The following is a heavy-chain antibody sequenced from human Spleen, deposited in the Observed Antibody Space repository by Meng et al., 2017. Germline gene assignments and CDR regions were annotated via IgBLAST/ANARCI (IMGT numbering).Heavy chain of an antibody. J-gene: IGHJ4*02. CDR1: DFTFRGSD. D-gene: IGHD1-26*01. V-gene: IGHV3-73*01. Sequence: GESLKISCAASDFTFRGSDVHWVRQASGKGLEWVGRIGKEVKSYATEYAASVRGRFTISRDDSRNTAFLQMNSLRADDTAVYYCARDRGYTGIFRGIDNWGQGTLVTVSS. CDR3: ARDRGYTGIFRGIDN. CDR2: IGKEVKSYAT.